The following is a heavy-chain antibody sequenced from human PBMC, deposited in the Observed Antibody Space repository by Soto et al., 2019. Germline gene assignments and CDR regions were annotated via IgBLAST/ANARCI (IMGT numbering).Heavy chain of an antibody. J-gene: IGHJ4*02. CDR2: IDPSDSYT. Sequence: GESLKISCKGSVYSFTSYWISWVRQMPGKGLEWMGRIDPSDSYTNYSPSFQGHVTISADKSISTAYLQWSSLKASDTAMYYCAREGGDYVWYFDYWGQGTLVTVSS. CDR3: AREGGDYVWYFDY. CDR1: VYSFTSYW. V-gene: IGHV5-10-1*01. D-gene: IGHD3-16*01.